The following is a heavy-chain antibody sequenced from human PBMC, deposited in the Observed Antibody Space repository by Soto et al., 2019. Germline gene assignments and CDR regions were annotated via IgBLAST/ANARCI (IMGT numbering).Heavy chain of an antibody. CDR2: INPNSGGT. J-gene: IGHJ4*02. CDR1: GYTFTGYY. V-gene: IGHV1-2*02. CDR3: AREGDQGYSGNSVDY. D-gene: IGHD4-4*01. Sequence: GASVKVSCKASGYTFTGYYMHWVRQAPGQGLEWMGWINPNSGGTNYAQKFQGRVTMTRDTSISTAYMELSRLRSDETAVYYCAREGDQGYSGNSVDYWGQGTLVTVSS.